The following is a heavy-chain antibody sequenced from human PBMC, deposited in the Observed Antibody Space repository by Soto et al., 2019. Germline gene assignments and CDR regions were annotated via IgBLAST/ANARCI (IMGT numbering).Heavy chain of an antibody. CDR3: AREGYYSGSGTYSPPRYYGMDV. D-gene: IGHD3-10*01. CDR1: GYAFSSYG. V-gene: IGHV1-18*01. CDR2: ISDYNGNT. Sequence: QVQLVQSGAEVKRAGASVKVSCKASGYAFSSYGLSWVRQARGQGLEWMGWISDYNGNTHYAQKFQGRVIMTTDTSTRTAYMELLSLRSDDSAVYFCAREGYYSGSGTYSPPRYYGMDVWGQGTTVTVSS. J-gene: IGHJ6*02.